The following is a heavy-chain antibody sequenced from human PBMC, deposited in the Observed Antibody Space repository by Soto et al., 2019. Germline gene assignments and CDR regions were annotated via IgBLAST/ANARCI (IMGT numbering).Heavy chain of an antibody. CDR2: INTHNGNT. V-gene: IGHV1-18*01. J-gene: IGHJ6*02. D-gene: IGHD3-10*01. CDR3: TRGGSALYYYCGRDV. Sequence: GASVKVSCKASGYTFTTYGISWVRQAPGQGLEWLGWINTHNGNTNYAQNLQGRVIMTADTSTSTAYMELKSLRSDDTAIYYCTRGGSALYYYCGRDVGGQGPRVTVP. CDR1: GYTFTTYG.